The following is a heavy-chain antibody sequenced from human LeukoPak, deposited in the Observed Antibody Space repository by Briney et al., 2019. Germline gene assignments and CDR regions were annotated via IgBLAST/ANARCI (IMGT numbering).Heavy chain of an antibody. Sequence: PSETLSLTCTVSGVSISSYYWSWIRQPPGKGLEWIGYIYYSGSTNYNPSLKSRVTISVDTSKNQFSLKLSSVTAADTAVYYCARHSRVRYFDLWGRGTLVTVSS. J-gene: IGHJ2*01. CDR2: IYYSGST. CDR3: ARHSRVRYFDL. D-gene: IGHD6-6*01. CDR1: GVSISSYY. V-gene: IGHV4-59*08.